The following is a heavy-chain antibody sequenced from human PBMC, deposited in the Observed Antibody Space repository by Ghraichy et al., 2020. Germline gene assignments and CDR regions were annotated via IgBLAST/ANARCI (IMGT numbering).Heavy chain of an antibody. CDR2: IKGDGSEK. V-gene: IGHV3-7*03. CDR3: ARDNPGSYFDY. Sequence: GSLRLSCAASGFVFSNYWMTWVHQAPGKGLEWVADIKGDGSEKNYVDSVAGRFTISRDNDKHSLSLQMNSLRVEDTAVYYCARDNPGSYFDYWGQGILVTVSS. D-gene: IGHD3-10*01. CDR1: GFVFSNYW. J-gene: IGHJ4*02.